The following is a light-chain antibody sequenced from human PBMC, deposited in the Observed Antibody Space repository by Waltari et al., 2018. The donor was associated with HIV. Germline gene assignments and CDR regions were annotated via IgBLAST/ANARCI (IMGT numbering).Light chain of an antibody. CDR3: SSYAVSNKCEGV. CDR1: SSDLDDNNY. V-gene: IGLV2-8*01. CDR2: EVN. Sequence: QSALTQPPSASGSPGQSVTISCTGSSSDLDDNNYVSWYQHHPGKAPKLLIYEVNKRAAGVQDRLTGSKYGNTASLTVSGLQAEDEADYYCSSYAVSNKCEGVFGVGTKLTVL. J-gene: IGLJ2*01.